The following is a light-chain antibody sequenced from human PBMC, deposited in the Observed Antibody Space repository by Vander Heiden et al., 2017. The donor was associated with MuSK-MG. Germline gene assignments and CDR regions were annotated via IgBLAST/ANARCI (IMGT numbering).Light chain of an antibody. Sequence: VMPQSPASLPVTPGEPASISCRSSQSLLHSNGYNYLDWYLQKPGQSPQLLIYLGSNRASGVPDRFSGSGSGTDFTLKISRVEAEDVGVYYCMQALQTPFTFGPGTKVDIK. CDR2: LGS. J-gene: IGKJ3*01. V-gene: IGKV2-28*01. CDR3: MQALQTPFT. CDR1: QSLLHSNGYNY.